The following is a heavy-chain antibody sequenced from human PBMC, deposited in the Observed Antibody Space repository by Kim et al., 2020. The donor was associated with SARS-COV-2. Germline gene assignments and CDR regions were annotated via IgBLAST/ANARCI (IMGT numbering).Heavy chain of an antibody. D-gene: IGHD5-18*01. Sequence: SVKVSCKASGGTFSSYAISWVRQAPGQGLEWMGGIIPMFGTANYAQKFQGRVTITADESTSTAYMELSSLRSEDTAVYYCAGMVTLAREFDYWGQGTLVTVSS. CDR2: IIPMFGTA. CDR1: GGTFSSYA. J-gene: IGHJ4*02. CDR3: AGMVTLAREFDY. V-gene: IGHV1-69*13.